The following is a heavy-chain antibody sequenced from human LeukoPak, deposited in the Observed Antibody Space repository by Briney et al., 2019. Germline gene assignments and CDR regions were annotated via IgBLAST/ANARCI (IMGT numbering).Heavy chain of an antibody. Sequence: GGSLRLSCAASGFTFSSYGMHWVHQAPGKGLEWVAVISYDGSNKYYADSVKGRFTISRDNSKNTLYLQMNSLRAEDTAVYYCAKGESRGDAFDIWGQGTMVTVSS. CDR3: AKGESRGDAFDI. CDR1: GFTFSSYG. V-gene: IGHV3-30*18. J-gene: IGHJ3*02. CDR2: ISYDGSNK.